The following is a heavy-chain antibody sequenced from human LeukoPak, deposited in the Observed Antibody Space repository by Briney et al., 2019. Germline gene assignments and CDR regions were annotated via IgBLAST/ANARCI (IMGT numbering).Heavy chain of an antibody. CDR1: GFTFNDHA. V-gene: IGHV3-9*01. J-gene: IGHJ3*02. CDR3: ARASYYYDTTGLGAVDI. CDR2: INWNSDNI. Sequence: PGGSLRLSCAASGFTFNDHAMYWVRQAPGKGLEWVSGINWNSDNIGYADSVKGRFTISRDDAKNSLFLQMNSLRTEDTALYYCARASYYYDTTGLGAVDIWGQGTMVIVSS. D-gene: IGHD3-22*01.